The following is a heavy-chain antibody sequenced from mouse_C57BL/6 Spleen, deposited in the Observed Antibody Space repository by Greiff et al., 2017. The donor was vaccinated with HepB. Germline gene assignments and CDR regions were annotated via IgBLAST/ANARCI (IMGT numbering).Heavy chain of an antibody. CDR2: IDPSDSYT. CDR1: GYTFTSYW. J-gene: IGHJ2*01. CDR3: AKRYYGSSYFDY. D-gene: IGHD1-1*01. Sequence: VQLQQPGAELVKPGASVKLSCKASGYTFTSYWMQWVKQRPGQGLEWIGEIDPSDSYTNYNQKFKGKATLTVDTSSSTAYRQLSSLTSEDSAVYYCAKRYYGSSYFDYWGQGTTLTVSS. V-gene: IGHV1-50*01.